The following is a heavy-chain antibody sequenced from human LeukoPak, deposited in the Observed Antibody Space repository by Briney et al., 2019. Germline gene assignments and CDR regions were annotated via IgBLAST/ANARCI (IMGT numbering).Heavy chain of an antibody. Sequence: PSETLSLTCTVSGGSISSYYWSWIRQPAGKGLEWIGRIYTSGSTNYNPSLKSRVTMSVDTSENQFSLKLSSVTAADTAVYYCARDGITGTTVRENAFDIWGQGTMVTVSS. J-gene: IGHJ3*02. D-gene: IGHD1-7*01. CDR3: ARDGITGTTVRENAFDI. CDR2: IYTSGST. CDR1: GGSISSYY. V-gene: IGHV4-4*07.